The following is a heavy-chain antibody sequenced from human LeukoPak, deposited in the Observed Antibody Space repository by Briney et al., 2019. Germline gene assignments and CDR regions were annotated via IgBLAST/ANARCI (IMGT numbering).Heavy chain of an antibody. D-gene: IGHD3-16*01. CDR1: GFTFSSYE. CDR3: ARCRPDWGMDV. Sequence: GGSLRLSCAASGFTFSSYEMNWVRQAPGKGLEWVSYISSSGSTIYYADSVKGRFTISRDNAKNSLYLQMNSPRAEDTAVYYCARCRPDWGMDVWGKGTTVTVSS. V-gene: IGHV3-48*03. CDR2: ISSSGSTI. J-gene: IGHJ6*03.